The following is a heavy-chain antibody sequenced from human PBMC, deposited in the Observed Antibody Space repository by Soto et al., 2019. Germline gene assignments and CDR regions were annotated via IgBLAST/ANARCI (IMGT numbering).Heavy chain of an antibody. D-gene: IGHD2-2*01. CDR2: ISYDGSNK. Sequence: LSLTCTVSGGSISSGGYYWSWVRQAPGKGLEWVAVISYDGSNKYYADSVKGRFTISRDNSKNTLYLQMNSLRAEDTAVYYCAKGSSTSYYGMDVWGQGTTVTVSS. CDR3: AKGSSTSYYGMDV. J-gene: IGHJ6*02. CDR1: GGSISSGG. V-gene: IGHV3-30-3*01.